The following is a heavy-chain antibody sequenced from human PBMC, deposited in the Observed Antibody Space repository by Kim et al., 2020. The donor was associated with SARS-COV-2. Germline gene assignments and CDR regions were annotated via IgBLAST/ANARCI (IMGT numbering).Heavy chain of an antibody. J-gene: IGHJ4*02. V-gene: IGHV3-11*06. CDR3: ARDSDYSFDY. CDR2: SI. Sequence: SIKYADAVKGRFTISRDNAKNSLYLQMTSLRAEDTAVYFCARDSDYSFDYWGQGTLVTVSS. D-gene: IGHD3-3*01.